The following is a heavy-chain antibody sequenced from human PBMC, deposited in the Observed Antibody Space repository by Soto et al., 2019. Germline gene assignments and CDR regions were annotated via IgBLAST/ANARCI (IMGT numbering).Heavy chain of an antibody. D-gene: IGHD2-2*01. CDR3: ARDLPGLDIVVVPAAMNDY. CDR2: ISAYNGNT. CDR1: GYTFTSYG. Sequence: ASVKVSCKASGYTFTSYGISWVRQAPGQGLDWMGWISAYNGNTNYAQKLQGRVTMTTDTSTSTAYMELRSLRSDDTAVYYRARDLPGLDIVVVPAAMNDYWGQGTLVTVSS. V-gene: IGHV1-18*01. J-gene: IGHJ4*02.